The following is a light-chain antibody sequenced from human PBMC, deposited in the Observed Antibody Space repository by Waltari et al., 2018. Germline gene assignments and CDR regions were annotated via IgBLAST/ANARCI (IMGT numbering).Light chain of an antibody. J-gene: IGLJ2*01. CDR3: SSYTSSSTLV. CDR2: DVS. V-gene: IGLV2-14*01. Sequence: QSALTQPASVSGSPGQSITISCTGTSSDVGGYNYVSWYQQHPGKTPKLMIYDVSNRPSGVYHRFSGSKSGNTASLTISGLQAEDAADYYCSSYTSSSTLVFGGGTKLTVL. CDR1: SSDVGGYNY.